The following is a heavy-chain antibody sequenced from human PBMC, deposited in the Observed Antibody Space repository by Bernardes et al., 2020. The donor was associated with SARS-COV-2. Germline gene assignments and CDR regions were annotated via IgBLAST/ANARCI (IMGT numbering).Heavy chain of an antibody. V-gene: IGHV3-74*01. CDR3: ARGAYSLDRSGTRSVFDI. CDR2: INGDGTNT. Sequence: GGSLRLSCAVSGFTFSSYWMHWIRQAPGKGLVWVSRINGDGTNTSYADSVKGRFTISRDNAKNTLDLQMNSLSAEDTAVYYCARGAYSLDRSGTRSVFDIWGQATMVTVSS. J-gene: IGHJ3*02. CDR1: GFTFSSYW. D-gene: IGHD3-22*01.